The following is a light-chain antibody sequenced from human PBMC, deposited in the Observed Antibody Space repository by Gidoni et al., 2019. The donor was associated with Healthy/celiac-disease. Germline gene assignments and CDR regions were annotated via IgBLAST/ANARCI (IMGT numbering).Light chain of an antibody. J-gene: IGLJ2*01. CDR1: SANIGSNT. Sequence: QSVLPQPPSPSGTPGQRVTLSWSGSSANIGSNTVNWDQQLPGTAPKHLIDSNNQRPSGVPDRFSGSKSGTSASLAISGLQSEDEADYYCAAWDDSLNGPHVVFGGGTKLTVL. V-gene: IGLV1-44*01. CDR3: AAWDDSLNGPHVV. CDR2: SNN.